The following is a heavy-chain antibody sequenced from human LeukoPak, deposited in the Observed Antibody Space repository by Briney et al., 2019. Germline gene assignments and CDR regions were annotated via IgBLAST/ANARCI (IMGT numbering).Heavy chain of an antibody. CDR2: IHTSGST. V-gene: IGHV4-4*07. D-gene: IGHD6-13*01. CDR3: ARARYAYAGIAAAGTPRDLCFDP. CDR1: GGSISSYY. Sequence: PSETLSLTCTVSGGSISSYYWSWIRQPAGKGLEWIGRIHTSGSTNYNPSLKSRVTMSVDTSKNQFSLKLSSVTAADTAVYYCARARYAYAGIAAAGTPRDLCFDPWGQGTLVTVSS. J-gene: IGHJ5*02.